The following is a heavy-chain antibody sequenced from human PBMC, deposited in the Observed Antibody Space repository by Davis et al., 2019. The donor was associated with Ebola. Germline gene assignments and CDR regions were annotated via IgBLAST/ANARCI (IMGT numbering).Heavy chain of an antibody. CDR2: IYYSGST. V-gene: IGHV4-61*08. CDR1: GGSVSSGGYY. CDR3: ARERPKTWFDP. Sequence: SETLSLTCTVSGGSVSSGGYYWNWLRQPPGKGLEWIGYIYYSGSTDYSPSLRGRVTISLDTSKNQFSLRPSSVTAADTAVYYCARERPKTWFDPWGQGTLVTVSS. D-gene: IGHD6-25*01. J-gene: IGHJ5*02.